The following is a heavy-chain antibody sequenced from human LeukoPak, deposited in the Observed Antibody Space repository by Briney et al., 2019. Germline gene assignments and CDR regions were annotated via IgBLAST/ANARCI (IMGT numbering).Heavy chain of an antibody. CDR3: VRDNAGVFDY. CDR2: ISVYNGNT. J-gene: IGHJ4*02. V-gene: IGHV1-18*01. Sequence: ASLKVSCKASGYTFTNYGTSWVRQAPGQGLEWMGWISVYNGNTKNAQKLQGRVTMTTDTSASTAYVEVRSLRSDDTAAYYCVRDNAGVFDYWGQGSLVTVSS. D-gene: IGHD3-10*01. CDR1: GYTFTNYG.